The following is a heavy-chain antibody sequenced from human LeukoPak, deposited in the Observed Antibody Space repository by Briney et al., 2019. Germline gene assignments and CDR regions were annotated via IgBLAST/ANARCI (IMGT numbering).Heavy chain of an antibody. CDR1: GGSISSSSYY. Sequence: KASETLSLTCTVSGGSISSSSYYWGWIRQPPGKGLEWIGSIYYSGSTYYNPSLKSRVTISVDTSKNQFSLKLSSVTAADTAVYYCARVRTPYYYDSSGYYYPNYFDYWGQGTLVTVSS. J-gene: IGHJ4*02. D-gene: IGHD3-22*01. CDR2: IYYSGST. CDR3: ARVRTPYYYDSSGYYYPNYFDY. V-gene: IGHV4-39*07.